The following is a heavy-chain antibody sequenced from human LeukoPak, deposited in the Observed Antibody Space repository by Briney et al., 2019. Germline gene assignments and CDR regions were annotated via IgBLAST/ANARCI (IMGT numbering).Heavy chain of an antibody. CDR3: AKDKDLSLGDGRQY. CDR1: GFTFSSYV. CDR2: ISGSGDT. D-gene: IGHD3-16*01. Sequence: GGSLRLSCTASGFTFSSYVMTWVRQAPGKGLEWVSGISGSGDTYYADSVKGRFTISRDNSRNRLYLQMNSLRAEDTAVYYCAKDKDLSLGDGRQYWGQGTLATVSS. J-gene: IGHJ4*02. V-gene: IGHV3-23*01.